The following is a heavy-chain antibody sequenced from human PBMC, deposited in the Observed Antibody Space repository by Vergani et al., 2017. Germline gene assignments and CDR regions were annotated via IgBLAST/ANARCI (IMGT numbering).Heavy chain of an antibody. CDR2: IKQDGSEK. J-gene: IGHJ6*02. CDR1: GFTFSSYW. CDR3: ARDTTAAACRYYYYYYGMDV. D-gene: IGHD6-13*01. V-gene: IGHV3-7*01. Sequence: EVQLVESGGGLVQPGGSLRLSCAASGFTFSSYWMSWVRQAPGKGLEWVANIKQDGSEKYYVDSVKGRFTISRDNAKTSLYLQMNSMRAEDTAVYYCARDTTAAACRYYYYYYGMDVWSQGTTVTASS.